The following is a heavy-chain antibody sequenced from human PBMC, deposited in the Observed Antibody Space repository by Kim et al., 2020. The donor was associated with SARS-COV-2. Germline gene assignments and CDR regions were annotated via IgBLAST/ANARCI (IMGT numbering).Heavy chain of an antibody. CDR1: RFTFSTYA. CDR3: AKGGWKGDYLDF. CDR2: ITSNSDTT. V-gene: IGHV3-23*01. J-gene: IGHJ4*02. D-gene: IGHD6-19*01. Sequence: GGSLRLSCAASRFTFSTYAMVWVRQAPGKGLEWVSRITSNSDTTNYADSVRGRFSVSRDNSRNLLFLHMNGLRVDDTAVYYCAKGGWKGDYLDFWGQG.